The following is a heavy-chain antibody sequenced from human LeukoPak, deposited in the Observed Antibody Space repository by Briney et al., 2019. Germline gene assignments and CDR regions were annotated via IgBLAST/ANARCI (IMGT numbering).Heavy chain of an antibody. D-gene: IGHD2-2*01. J-gene: IGHJ4*02. CDR2: IKQDGSKK. Sequence: GGSPRLSCAASGFTFSSYWMTWVRQAPGKGLEWVANIKQDGSKKSYVDSVKGRFTISRDNAKNSLYLQMNSLRADDTGVYYCASQPAAADVDYWGQGTLVTVSS. CDR3: ASQPAAADVDY. CDR1: GFTFSSYW. V-gene: IGHV3-7*03.